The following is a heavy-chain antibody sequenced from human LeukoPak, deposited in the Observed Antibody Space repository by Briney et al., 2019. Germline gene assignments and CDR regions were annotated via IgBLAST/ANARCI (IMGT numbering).Heavy chain of an antibody. CDR1: GFTFTNYR. V-gene: IGHV3-7*01. Sequence: GGSLRLSCAASGFTFTNYRMSGLRQAPGKGLEWLANINQDGSVKYYVDSVKGRFTISRDNAKNSQYLQMNSLRVEDTAIYYCARIGYSSSSLDYWGQGTLVTVSS. CDR2: INQDGSVK. D-gene: IGHD6-6*01. J-gene: IGHJ4*02. CDR3: ARIGYSSSSLDY.